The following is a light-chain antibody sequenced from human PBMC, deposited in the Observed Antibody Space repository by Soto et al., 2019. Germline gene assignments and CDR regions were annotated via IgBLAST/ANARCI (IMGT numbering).Light chain of an antibody. CDR2: GAF. CDR3: QQYKNWPTLT. CDR1: QRVSYT. Sequence: EIGMTQSPATLSVSPGETATLSCRASQRVSYTLAWYQQKPGQGPKLLIYGAFTRATGIPARFSDSGSGTDVTLTISSLQSEDFAVYYCQQYKNWPTLTFGGGTKVEIK. V-gene: IGKV3-15*01. J-gene: IGKJ4*01.